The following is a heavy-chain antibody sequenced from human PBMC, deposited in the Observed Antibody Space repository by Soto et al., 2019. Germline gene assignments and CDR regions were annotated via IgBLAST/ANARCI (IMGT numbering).Heavy chain of an antibody. D-gene: IGHD2-2*01. CDR1: GFTFSSYG. CDR2: ISAAGGSA. CDR3: AKPPPYCSSNTCYFPFDS. V-gene: IGHV3-23*01. J-gene: IGHJ5*01. Sequence: LRLSCAASGFTFSSYGMSWVRQAPGKGLEWVSSISAAGGSAYYADPVKGRFTISRDNSKNTLYLQMNSLRAEDTAVYYCAKPPPYCSSNTCYFPFDSWGQGTLVTVSS.